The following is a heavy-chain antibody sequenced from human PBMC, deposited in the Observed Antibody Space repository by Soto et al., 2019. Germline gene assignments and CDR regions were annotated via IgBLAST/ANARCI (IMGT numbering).Heavy chain of an antibody. CDR1: GFSLSSSGEA. CDR2: IYWNGIE. D-gene: IGHD3-10*01. V-gene: IGHV2-5*01. CDR3: AHGDPLDFHY. J-gene: IGHJ4*02. Sequence: QITLKESGPTLVRPTQTLTLTCTFSGFSLSSSGEAVGWIRQPPGKALEWLALIYWNGIERYSPSLKSRLTIIKETSKNQVGLTMTNMAPVDTATYFCAHGDPLDFHYWGPGTLVTVSP.